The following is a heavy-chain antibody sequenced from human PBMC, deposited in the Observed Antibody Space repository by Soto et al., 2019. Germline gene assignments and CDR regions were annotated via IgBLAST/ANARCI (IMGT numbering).Heavy chain of an antibody. D-gene: IGHD4-17*01. CDR2: IKKDGSEK. V-gene: IGHV3-7*01. CDR1: GFTFSSYW. J-gene: IGHJ3*02. Sequence: GGSLRLSCAASGFTFSSYWMSWVRQAPGKGLEWGANIKKDGSEKYYVDSVKGRFTISRDNAKNSLYLQMNSLRAEDTAVYYCARDRDYAAFDIWGQGTMVTVSS. CDR3: ARDRDYAAFDI.